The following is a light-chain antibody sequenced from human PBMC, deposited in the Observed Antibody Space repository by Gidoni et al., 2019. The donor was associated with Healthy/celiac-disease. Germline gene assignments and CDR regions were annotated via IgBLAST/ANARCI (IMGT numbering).Light chain of an antibody. J-gene: IGKJ4*01. V-gene: IGKV1-39*01. CDR2: AAS. CDR3: QQSYSNPPVT. CDR1: QSISSY. Sequence: DIQMTPSPSSLSASVGDRVTITCRASQSISSYLNWYQQKPGKAPKLLIYAASSLQSGVPSRFSGSGSGTDFTLTISSLQPEDFATYYCQQSYSNPPVTFGGGTKVEIK.